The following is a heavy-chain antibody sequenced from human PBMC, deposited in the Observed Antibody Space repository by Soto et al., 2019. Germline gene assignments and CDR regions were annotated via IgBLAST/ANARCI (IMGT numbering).Heavy chain of an antibody. J-gene: IGHJ5*02. V-gene: IGHV1-69*01. D-gene: IGHD3-10*01. CDR1: GGTFSSYA. CDR2: IIPIFGTA. CDR3: ARDGDNTMVRGVIITINWFDP. Sequence: QVQLVQSGAEVKKPGSSVKVSCKASGGTFSSYAISWVRQAPGQGLEWVGGIIPIFGTANYAQKFQGRVTITADESTSTAYMELSSLRSEDTAVYYCARDGDNTMVRGVIITINWFDPWGQGTLVTVSS.